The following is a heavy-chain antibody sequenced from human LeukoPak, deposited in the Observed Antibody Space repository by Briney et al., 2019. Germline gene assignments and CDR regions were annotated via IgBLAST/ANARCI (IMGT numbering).Heavy chain of an antibody. CDR2: IIPIFGTA. V-gene: IGHV1-69*06. Sequence: ASVKVSCKASGGTFSSYAISWVRQAPGQGLEWMGGIIPIFGTANYAQKFQGRVTITADKSTSTAYMELSSLRSEDTAVYYCARTGQVPYYYYYMDVWGQGTLVTVSS. D-gene: IGHD3-9*01. CDR1: GGTFSSYA. J-gene: IGHJ6*03. CDR3: ARTGQVPYYYYYMDV.